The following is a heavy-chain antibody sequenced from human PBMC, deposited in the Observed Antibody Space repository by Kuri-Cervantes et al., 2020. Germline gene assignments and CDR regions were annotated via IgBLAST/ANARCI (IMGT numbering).Heavy chain of an antibody. CDR2: IGWNSGSI. J-gene: IGHJ4*02. D-gene: IGHD3-10*01. CDR1: GVSFDDYA. V-gene: IGHV3-9*01. CDR3: AKIEIYGSGIAFDY. Sequence: GGSLRLSCAVFGVSFDDYAMHWVRQDPGKGLEWVKGIGWNSGSIGYADSVNGRFTNSRDNAKHSLYLQMNSLRAEDSALYYCAKIEIYGSGIAFDYWGQGTLVTVSS.